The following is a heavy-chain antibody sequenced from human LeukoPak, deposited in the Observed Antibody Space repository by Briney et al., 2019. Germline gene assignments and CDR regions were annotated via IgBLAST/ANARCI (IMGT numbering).Heavy chain of an antibody. J-gene: IGHJ4*02. CDR2: IYTSGST. CDR3: ARLGVGSTAMVIEGADY. V-gene: IGHV4-61*02. CDR1: GGSISSGSYY. Sequence: PSETLSLTCTVSGGSISSGSYYWSWIRQPAGKGLEWIGRIYTSGSTNYNPSLKSRVTISVDTSKNQFSLKLSSVTAADTAVYYCARLGVGSTAMVIEGADYWGQGTLVTVSS. D-gene: IGHD5-18*01.